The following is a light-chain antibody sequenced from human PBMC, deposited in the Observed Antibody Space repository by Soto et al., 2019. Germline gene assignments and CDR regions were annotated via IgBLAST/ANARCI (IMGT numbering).Light chain of an antibody. Sequence: EIVLTQSPVTLSLSTGERATLSCRASQRISSHLAWYQQKPGRAPRLLIYDASNRATVIPAKFSGSGSETDFTLTISSLEPEDFAVYYCQQRNTWPFTFGEGTKVEIK. J-gene: IGKJ4*01. CDR2: DAS. V-gene: IGKV3-11*01. CDR1: QRISSH. CDR3: QQRNTWPFT.